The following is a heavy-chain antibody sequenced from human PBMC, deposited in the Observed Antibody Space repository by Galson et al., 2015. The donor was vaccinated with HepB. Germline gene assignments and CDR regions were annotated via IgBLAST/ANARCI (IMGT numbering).Heavy chain of an antibody. J-gene: IGHJ6*02. CDR1: GFTFSSYV. Sequence: SLRLSCAASGFTFSSYVMTWARQAPGKGLEWVSAISGNGAGTYYADSVKGRFTISRDNSKNTPYLQMNSLRAEDTAIYYCAKDIGRSSSYNCLDVWGQGTTVTVSS. V-gene: IGHV3-23*01. CDR2: ISGNGAGT. D-gene: IGHD1-20*01. CDR3: AKDIGRSSSYNCLDV.